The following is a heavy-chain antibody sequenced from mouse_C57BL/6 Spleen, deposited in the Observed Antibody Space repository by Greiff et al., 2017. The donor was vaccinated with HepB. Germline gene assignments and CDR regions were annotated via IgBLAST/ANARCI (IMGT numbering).Heavy chain of an antibody. Sequence: EVKVVESGGGLVQSGRSLRLSCATSGFTFSDFYMEWVRQAPGKGLEWIAASRNKANDYTTEYSASVKGRFIVSRDTSQSILYLQMHALRAEDTAVYYCSRDARGSSYGGYFDVWGTGTTVTVSS. D-gene: IGHD1-1*01. V-gene: IGHV7-1*01. CDR2: SRNKANDYTT. J-gene: IGHJ1*03. CDR1: GFTFSDFY. CDR3: SRDARGSSYGGYFDV.